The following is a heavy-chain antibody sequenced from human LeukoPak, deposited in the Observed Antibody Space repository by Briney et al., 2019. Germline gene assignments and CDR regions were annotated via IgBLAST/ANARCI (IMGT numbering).Heavy chain of an antibody. Sequence: GGSLRLSCAASGFTFSGSAMPWVRQAHGKGLEWVGRIKSKSDGGTTDYAAPVKGRFSISRDDSKNTLYLQMNSLKTEDTAVYYCTTHHYDFWSGYYYIDYWGQGTLVTVSS. CDR2: IKSKSDGGTT. J-gene: IGHJ4*02. V-gene: IGHV3-15*01. D-gene: IGHD3-3*01. CDR3: TTHHYDFWSGYYYIDY. CDR1: GFTFSGSA.